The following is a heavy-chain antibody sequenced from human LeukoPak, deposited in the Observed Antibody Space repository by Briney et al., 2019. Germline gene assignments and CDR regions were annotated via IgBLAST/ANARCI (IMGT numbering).Heavy chain of an antibody. CDR1: GFIFGNYW. CDR3: ARVFNTVGFDY. Sequence: GGSLRLSCATSGFIFGNYWMSWVRQAPGKGLEWVANIKQDGSETYYVDSVKGRFTISRDNARNSLDLQMNSLRAEDTAVYYCARVFNTVGFDYWGQGILVTVSS. J-gene: IGHJ4*02. V-gene: IGHV3-7*01. D-gene: IGHD4-23*01. CDR2: IKQDGSET.